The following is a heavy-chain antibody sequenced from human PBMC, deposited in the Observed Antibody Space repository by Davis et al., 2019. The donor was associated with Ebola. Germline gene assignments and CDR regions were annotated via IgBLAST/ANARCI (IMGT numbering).Heavy chain of an antibody. CDR3: SRDRWLTDYGMDV. D-gene: IGHD5-24*01. CDR1: GGSFSGYY. J-gene: IGHJ6*02. Sequence: SETLSLTCAVYGGSFSGYYWSWIRQPPGKGLEWIGYIYYSGSTNYNPSLKSRVTISVDTSKNQFSLKLSSVTASDTAVYYCSRDRWLTDYGMDVWGQGTTVTVSS. V-gene: IGHV4-59*01. CDR2: IYYSGST.